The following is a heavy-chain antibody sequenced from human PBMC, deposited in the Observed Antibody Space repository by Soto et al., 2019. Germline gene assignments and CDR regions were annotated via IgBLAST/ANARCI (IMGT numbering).Heavy chain of an antibody. CDR2: MNPNSGNT. V-gene: IGHV1-8*01. CDR1: GYTFTSYD. J-gene: IGHJ6*02. D-gene: IGHD6-13*01. CDR3: ARGTDSSSWWAYYYYYGMDV. Sequence: GASVKVSCKASGYTFTSYDINWVRQATGQGLEWMGWMNPNSGNTGYAQKFQGRVTMTRNTSISTAYMELSSLRSEDTAVYYCARGTDSSSWWAYYYYYGMDVWGQGTTVTVSS.